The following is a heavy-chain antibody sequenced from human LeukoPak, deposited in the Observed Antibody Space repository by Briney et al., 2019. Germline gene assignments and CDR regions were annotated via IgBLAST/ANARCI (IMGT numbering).Heavy chain of an antibody. CDR3: ARSRIAAASPVGY. D-gene: IGHD6-13*01. Sequence: PGGSVRLSCAASGFTFSDYYMSWIRQAPGKGLEGVSYISSSGSTIYYADSVKGRFTISRDNAKNSLYLQMNSLRAEDTAVYYRARSRIAAASPVGYWGQGCLVTVSS. CDR2: ISSSGSTI. V-gene: IGHV3-11*04. CDR1: GFTFSDYY. J-gene: IGHJ1*01.